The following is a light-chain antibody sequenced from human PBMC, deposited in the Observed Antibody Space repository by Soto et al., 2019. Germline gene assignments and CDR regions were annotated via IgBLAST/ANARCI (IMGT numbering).Light chain of an antibody. V-gene: IGKV3-20*01. CDR1: QSVSSSY. CDR2: GAS. J-gene: IGKJ1*01. Sequence: EIVLTQSPGTLSLSPGERDTLSCRASQSVSSSYLAWYQQKPGQAPRLLIYGASSRATGIPDRFSGSGSGTDFTLTISRLDPEDFAVYYCQQYGSSPLTFGQGTKVDIK. CDR3: QQYGSSPLT.